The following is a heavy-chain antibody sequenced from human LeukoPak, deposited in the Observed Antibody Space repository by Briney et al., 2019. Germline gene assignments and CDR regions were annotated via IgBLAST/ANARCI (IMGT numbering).Heavy chain of an antibody. CDR1: GFTFSSYW. CDR2: IKQDGSVK. V-gene: IGHV3-7*03. CDR3: AGGRYYYYYYGMGV. Sequence: PGGSLRLSCAASGFTFSSYWMSWVRQAPGKGLEWVANIKQDGSVKYYVDSVKGRFTISRDNAKNSLYLQMNSLRAEDTAVYYCAGGRYYYYYYGMGVWGQGTTVTVSS. J-gene: IGHJ6*02.